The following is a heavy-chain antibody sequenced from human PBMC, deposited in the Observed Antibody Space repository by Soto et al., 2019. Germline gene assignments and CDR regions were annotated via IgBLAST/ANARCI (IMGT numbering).Heavy chain of an antibody. CDR3: ARRRFDLWSGYFDY. CDR1: GGSISSSSYY. D-gene: IGHD3-3*01. V-gene: IGHV4-39*01. J-gene: IGHJ4*02. CDR2: IYYSGST. Sequence: QLQLQESGPGLVKPSETLSLTCTVSGGSISSSSYYWGWIRQPPGKGLEWIGSIYYSGSTYYNPSLKSRVTIAVDTSKNQFSLKLSSVTAADTAVYYCARRRFDLWSGYFDYWGQGTLVTVSS.